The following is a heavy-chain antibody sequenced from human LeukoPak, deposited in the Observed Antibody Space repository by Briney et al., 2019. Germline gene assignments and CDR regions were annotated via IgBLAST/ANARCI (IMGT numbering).Heavy chain of an antibody. Sequence: AASVKVSCKASGYTFTGFHMHWVRQAPGQGLEWMGWINPNSGGTNYAQKFQGRVTMTRDTSISTVYMELSRLRSDDTAVYYCARDRLRLGYERTNWFDPWGQGTLVTVSS. J-gene: IGHJ5*02. CDR2: INPNSGGT. V-gene: IGHV1-2*02. CDR1: GYTFTGFH. CDR3: ARDRLRLGYERTNWFDP. D-gene: IGHD2-15*01.